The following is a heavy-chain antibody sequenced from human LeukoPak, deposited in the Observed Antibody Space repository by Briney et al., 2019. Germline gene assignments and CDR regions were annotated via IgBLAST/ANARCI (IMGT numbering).Heavy chain of an antibody. V-gene: IGHV3-30-3*01. CDR1: GFTFSSYA. J-gene: IGHJ4*02. CDR3: ARDSIGYSYGSDFDY. Sequence: GGSLRLSCAASGFTFSSYAMHWVRQAPGKGLEWVAVISYDGGNKYYADSVKGRFTISRDNSKNTLYLQMNSLRAEDTAVYYCARDSIGYSYGSDFDYWGQGTLVTVSS. CDR2: ISYDGGNK. D-gene: IGHD5-18*01.